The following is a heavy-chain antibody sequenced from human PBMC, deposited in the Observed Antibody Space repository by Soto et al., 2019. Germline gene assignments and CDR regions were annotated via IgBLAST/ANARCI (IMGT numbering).Heavy chain of an antibody. J-gene: IGHJ4*02. CDR3: AKDRVGGTFYTPLAF. V-gene: IGHV3-23*01. CDR1: GYIFSNYV. D-gene: IGHD1-7*01. CDR2: ISGVGTST. Sequence: EVQLLESGGKLGQPGGSLRLSCAASGYIFSNYVMTWVRQAPGKGLEWVASISGVGTSTFYADSVKGRFTISRDNSKNTLSLHLNTLKPEDTAVYHCAKDRVGGTFYTPLAFWGQGTLVTVSS.